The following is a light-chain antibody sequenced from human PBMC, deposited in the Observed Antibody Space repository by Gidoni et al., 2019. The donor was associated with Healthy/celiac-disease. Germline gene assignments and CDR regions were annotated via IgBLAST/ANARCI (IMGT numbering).Light chain of an antibody. Sequence: EIVLTQSPATLSLSPGERATLSCRASQSVSSYLAWYQQKPGQAPRLLIYDASNRATGIPARFSGSGSGTDFTLTISSLEPEDFAVYYCQQRSNCPPVRTFGQGTKVEIK. CDR2: DAS. V-gene: IGKV3-11*01. J-gene: IGKJ1*01. CDR1: QSVSSY. CDR3: QQRSNCPPVRT.